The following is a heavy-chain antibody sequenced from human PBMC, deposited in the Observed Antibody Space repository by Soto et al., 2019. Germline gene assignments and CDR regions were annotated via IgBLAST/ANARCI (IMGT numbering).Heavy chain of an antibody. D-gene: IGHD3-22*01. V-gene: IGHV1-69*13. Sequence: SVKVSCKASGGTFSSYAISWVRQAPGQGLEWMGGIIPIFGTANYAQKFQGRVAITADESTSTAYMELSSLRSEDTAVYYCATNERDYYDSSGYYYRWFDPWGQGTLVTVSS. J-gene: IGHJ5*02. CDR2: IIPIFGTA. CDR1: GGTFSSYA. CDR3: ATNERDYYDSSGYYYRWFDP.